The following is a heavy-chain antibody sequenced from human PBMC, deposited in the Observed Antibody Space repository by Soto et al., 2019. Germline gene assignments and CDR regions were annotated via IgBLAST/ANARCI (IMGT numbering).Heavy chain of an antibody. CDR1: GGSFSGYY. Sequence: QVQLQQWGAGLLKPSETLSLTCAVYGGSFSGYYWSWIRQPPGKGLEWTGEINHSGSTNYNPSLKSRVTISVDTSMNQFSLKLSSVTAADTAVYYCARAPGYDFWSGYYLFAFDIWGQGTMVTVSS. V-gene: IGHV4-34*01. CDR2: INHSGST. D-gene: IGHD3-3*01. J-gene: IGHJ3*02. CDR3: ARAPGYDFWSGYYLFAFDI.